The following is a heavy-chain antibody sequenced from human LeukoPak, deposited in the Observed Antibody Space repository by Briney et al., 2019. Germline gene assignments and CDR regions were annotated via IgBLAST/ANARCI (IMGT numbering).Heavy chain of an antibody. D-gene: IGHD6-25*01. V-gene: IGHV3-66*01. CDR3: ARASGYSSGLELDY. CDR2: IYSGGST. J-gene: IGHJ4*02. CDR1: GFTVSSNY. Sequence: PGGSLRLSCAASGFTVSSNYMSWVRQAPGKGLEWVSVIYSGGSTYYADSVKGRFTISRDNSKNTLYLQMNSLRAEDTAVYYCARASGYSSGLELDYWGQGTLVTVSS.